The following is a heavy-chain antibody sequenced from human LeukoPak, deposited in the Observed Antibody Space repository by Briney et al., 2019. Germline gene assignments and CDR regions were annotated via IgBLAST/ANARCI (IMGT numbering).Heavy chain of an antibody. CDR1: GFTFSSYA. CDR3: AKDSFGEWFGESNFDC. J-gene: IGHJ4*02. V-gene: IGHV3-23*01. D-gene: IGHD3-10*01. CDR2: ISGNGGST. Sequence: GGSLRLSCAASGFTFSSYAMNWVRQAPGQGLEWVSDISGNGGSTYYADSVKARFIISRDNSKNTLYLQMNSLRDEDTAVDYCAKDSFGEWFGESNFDCWGQGTLVTVSS.